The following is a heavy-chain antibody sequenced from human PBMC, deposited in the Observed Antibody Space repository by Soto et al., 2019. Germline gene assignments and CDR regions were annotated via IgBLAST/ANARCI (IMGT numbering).Heavy chain of an antibody. J-gene: IGHJ5*02. D-gene: IGHD5-12*01. V-gene: IGHV3-53*01. CDR1: GLTVSSNY. CDR2: MYSGGDT. Sequence: GGSLRLSCAASGLTVSSNYMSWVRQAPGKGLELVSIMYSGGDTYYADSVKGRFTISRDNSKNNLYLQMNSLRAEDTAVYYCARDGYNPYWFATWGQGTLVTVSS. CDR3: ARDGYNPYWFAT.